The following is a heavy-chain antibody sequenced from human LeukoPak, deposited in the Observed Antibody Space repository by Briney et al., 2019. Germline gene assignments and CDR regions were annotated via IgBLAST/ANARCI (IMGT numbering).Heavy chain of an antibody. Sequence: SVKVSCKASGGTFSSYAISWVRQAPGQGLEWMGRIIPIFGTANYAQKFQGRVTTTTDESTSTAYMELSSLRSEDTAVYYCARGRCQLAHNWFDPWGQGTLVTVSS. CDR1: GGTFSSYA. D-gene: IGHD2-2*01. J-gene: IGHJ5*02. CDR2: IIPIFGTA. CDR3: ARGRCQLAHNWFDP. V-gene: IGHV1-69*05.